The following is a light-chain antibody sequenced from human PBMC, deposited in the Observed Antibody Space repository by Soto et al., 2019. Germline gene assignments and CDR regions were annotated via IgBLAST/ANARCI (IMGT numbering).Light chain of an antibody. CDR2: DAS. J-gene: IGKJ1*01. Sequence: IVLTQSARTLSLSPGERATLSCRASQSVSSYLAWYQQKPGQAPRLLIYDASNRATGIPARFSGSGSGTDFTLTISSLEPEDFAVYYCQQRSNWPPWTFGQGTKVDIK. CDR3: QQRSNWPPWT. V-gene: IGKV3-11*01. CDR1: QSVSSY.